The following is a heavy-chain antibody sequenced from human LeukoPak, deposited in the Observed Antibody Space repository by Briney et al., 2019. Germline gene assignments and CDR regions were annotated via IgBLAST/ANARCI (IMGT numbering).Heavy chain of an antibody. CDR3: ARQGPYCGGDCSNYFDF. CDR1: GYSISSGFY. J-gene: IGHJ4*02. Sequence: PSETLSLTCAVSGYSISSGFYCDWIRQPPGKGLEWIGTIYHSGSTYYNPSLKSRVTISVDTSTNQFSLKLSSVTAADTAVFYCARQGPYCGGDCSNYFDFWGQGILVTVSS. V-gene: IGHV4-38-2*01. D-gene: IGHD2-21*01. CDR2: IYHSGST.